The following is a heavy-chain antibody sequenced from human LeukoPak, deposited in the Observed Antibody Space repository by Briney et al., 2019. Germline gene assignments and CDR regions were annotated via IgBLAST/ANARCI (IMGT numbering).Heavy chain of an antibody. CDR1: GGSISSGGYY. D-gene: IGHD3-22*01. Sequence: PSETLSLTCTVSGGSISSGGYYWSWIRQHPGTGLEWIGYIYYSGSTYYNPSLKSRVTISVDTSKNQFSLKLSSVTAADTAIYYCARENPSGYYNRPIDYWGQGTLVTVSS. CDR2: IYYSGST. CDR3: ARENPSGYYNRPIDY. V-gene: IGHV4-31*03. J-gene: IGHJ4*02.